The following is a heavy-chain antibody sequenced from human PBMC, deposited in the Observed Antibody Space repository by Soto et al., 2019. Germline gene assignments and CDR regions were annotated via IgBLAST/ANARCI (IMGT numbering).Heavy chain of an antibody. V-gene: IGHV4-59*01. CDR3: ARGEMATILFDY. J-gene: IGHJ4*02. Sequence: QVQLQESGPGLVKPSETLSLTCTVSGGSISSYYWSWIRQPPGKGLEWIGYIYYSGSTNYNPSLKSRVTLSVDTSKNQFSLKLSSVTAADTAVYYCARGEMATILFDYWGQGTLVTVSS. D-gene: IGHD5-12*01. CDR2: IYYSGST. CDR1: GGSISSYY.